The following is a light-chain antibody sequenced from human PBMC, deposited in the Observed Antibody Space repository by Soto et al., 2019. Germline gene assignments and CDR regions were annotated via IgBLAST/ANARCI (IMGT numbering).Light chain of an antibody. CDR1: SSDVGSYDH. CDR2: GVS. V-gene: IGLV2-8*01. CDR3: SSFAGSNNVV. Sequence: QSVLTQPPSASGSPGQSVTISCAGTSSDVGSYDHVSWYQQHPGKAPKLMIYGVSKRPSGVPDRFSGSKSGNAASLTVSGLQTEDEADYYCSSFAGSNNVVFGGGTKLTVL. J-gene: IGLJ3*02.